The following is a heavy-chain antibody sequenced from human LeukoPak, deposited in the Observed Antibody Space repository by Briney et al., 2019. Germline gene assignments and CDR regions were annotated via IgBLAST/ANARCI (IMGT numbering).Heavy chain of an antibody. CDR2: ISSSGSRT. CDR3: ARDQSWLPDY. D-gene: IGHD5-12*01. CDR1: GFTFSSYE. V-gene: IGHV3-48*03. J-gene: IGHJ4*02. Sequence: GGSLRLSCAASGFTFSSYEMNWVRQAPGKGLEWVSYISSSGSRTHYADSVKGRFTISRDNDKNSLYLQMNSLRAEDTAVYYCARDQSWLPDYWGQGTLVSVSS.